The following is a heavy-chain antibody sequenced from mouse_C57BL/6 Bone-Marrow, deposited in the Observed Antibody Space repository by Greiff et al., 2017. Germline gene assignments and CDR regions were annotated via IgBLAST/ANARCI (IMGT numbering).Heavy chain of an antibody. V-gene: IGHV14-2*01. CDR3: ATRYYEKGFDV. J-gene: IGHJ1*03. CDR1: GFNINAYY. Sequence: VQLQQSGAELVKPGASVKLSCTASGFNINAYYMHWVKQRTEQGLEWIGSIDPEDGETKYAPKFQGKATITADTSSNTAYLQLSSLPAEDTAIYYCATRYYEKGFDVWGTGTTVTVSS. CDR2: IDPEDGET. D-gene: IGHD1-1*01.